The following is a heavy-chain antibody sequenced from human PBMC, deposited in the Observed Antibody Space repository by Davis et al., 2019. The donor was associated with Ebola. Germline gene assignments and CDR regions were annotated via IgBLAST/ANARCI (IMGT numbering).Heavy chain of an antibody. D-gene: IGHD3-22*01. Sequence: AASVKVSCKASGYTFTSYAMHWVRQAPGQRLEWMGWINAGNGNTKYSQKFQGRVTMTRDTSTSTAYMELRSLRSDDTAVYYCARGVTMIVVSNWFDPWGQGTLVTVSS. CDR1: GYTFTSYA. CDR2: INAGNGNT. V-gene: IGHV1-3*01. CDR3: ARGVTMIVVSNWFDP. J-gene: IGHJ5*02.